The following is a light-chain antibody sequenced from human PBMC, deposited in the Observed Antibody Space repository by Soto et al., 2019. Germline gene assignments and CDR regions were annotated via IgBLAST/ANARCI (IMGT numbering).Light chain of an antibody. CDR1: QSVSSTY. CDR3: QQFGSSLYT. J-gene: IGKJ2*01. V-gene: IGKV3-20*01. Sequence: ESVLTQSPDTLSLSPGERATLSCRASQSVSSTYLAWYQQKPGQAPRLLIYGASSRATGIPDRFSGSGSGTDFTLTISRLEPEDCAVYYCQQFGSSLYTFGQGTKLEIK. CDR2: GAS.